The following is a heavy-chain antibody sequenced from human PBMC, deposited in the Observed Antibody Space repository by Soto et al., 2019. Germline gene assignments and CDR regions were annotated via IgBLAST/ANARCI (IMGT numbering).Heavy chain of an antibody. Sequence: PSETLSLTCTVSAGSISSYYWSWIRQPPGRGLEWIGYIYYSGSTNYNPSLKSRVTISVDTSKNQFSLKLSSVTAADTAIYYCASVTVENQRWGFGPWGQGTLVTVSS. CDR3: ASVTVENQRWGFGP. D-gene: IGHD2-21*02. V-gene: IGHV4-59*08. CDR2: IYYSGST. CDR1: AGSISSYY. J-gene: IGHJ5*02.